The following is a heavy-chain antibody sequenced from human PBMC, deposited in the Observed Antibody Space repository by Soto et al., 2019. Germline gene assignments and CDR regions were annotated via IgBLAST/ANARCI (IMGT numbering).Heavy chain of an antibody. V-gene: IGHV4-61*01. Sequence: SETLSLTCTVSGGSVSSGSYYWSWIRQPPGKGLEWIGYIYYSGSTNYNPSLKSRVTISVDTSKNQFSLKLSSVTAADTAVYYCARVWDDYSNGLPFFFDPWGQGTLVTSPQ. CDR1: GGSVSSGSYY. D-gene: IGHD4-4*01. CDR2: IYYSGST. J-gene: IGHJ5*02. CDR3: ARVWDDYSNGLPFFFDP.